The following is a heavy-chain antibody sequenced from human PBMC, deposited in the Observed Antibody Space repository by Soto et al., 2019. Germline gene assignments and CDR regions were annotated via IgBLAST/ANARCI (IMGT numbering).Heavy chain of an antibody. V-gene: IGHV4-61*01. CDR3: AREGRMGTFDC. D-gene: IGHD1-1*01. CDR1: GGSVSGGSYF. J-gene: IGHJ4*02. CDR2: FYYSGSN. Sequence: QVQLLESGPGLVRSSETQSLTCTVSGGSVSGGSYFWSWVRQPPGKGLEWIGYFYYSGSNKYNPSLKCRITILEDTSKSQFSLKLDSVTAADTAVYYCAREGRMGTFDCWGQGALVTVSS.